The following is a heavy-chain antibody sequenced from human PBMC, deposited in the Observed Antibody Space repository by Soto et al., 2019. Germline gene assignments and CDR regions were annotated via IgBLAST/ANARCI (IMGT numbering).Heavy chain of an antibody. CDR3: ARHFVVAATRGGGYYYYGMDV. V-gene: IGHV5-10-1*01. J-gene: IGHJ6*02. Sequence: LKISCKGSGYSFTSYWISWVRQMPGKGLEWMGRIDPSDSYTNYSPSFQGHVTISADKSISTAYLQWSSLKASDTAMYYCARHFVVAATRGGGYYYYGMDVWGQGTTVTVSS. CDR1: GYSFTSYW. D-gene: IGHD1-26*01. CDR2: IDPSDSYT.